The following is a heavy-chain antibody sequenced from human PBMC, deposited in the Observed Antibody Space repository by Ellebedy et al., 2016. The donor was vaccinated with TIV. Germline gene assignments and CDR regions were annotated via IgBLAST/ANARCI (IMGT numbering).Heavy chain of an antibody. J-gene: IGHJ4*02. CDR1: GGSFSGYY. CDR2: INHSGST. D-gene: IGHD5-24*01. CDR3: AREMATIRGNLAHSFDY. Sequence: SETLSLXXAVYGGSFSGYYWSWIRQPPGKGLEWIGEINHSGSTNYNPSLKSRVTISVDTSKNQFSLKLSSVTAADTAVYYCAREMATIRGNLAHSFDYWGQGTLVTVSS. V-gene: IGHV4-34*01.